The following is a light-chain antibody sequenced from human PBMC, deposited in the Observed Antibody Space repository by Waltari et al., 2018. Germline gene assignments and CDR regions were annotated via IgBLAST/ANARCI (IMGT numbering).Light chain of an antibody. CDR2: DAS. CDR1: QNINNY. CDR3: QLYDRPRVT. Sequence: DIDITESPSSLSASIRDRDNITCQTSQNINNYLNWYQQKPGKAPKVLIYDASNLERGVPSRFSGSGSGTDFTFTISNLQPEDIGTYYCQLYDRPRVTFGQGTRLEIK. V-gene: IGKV1-33*01. J-gene: IGKJ5*01.